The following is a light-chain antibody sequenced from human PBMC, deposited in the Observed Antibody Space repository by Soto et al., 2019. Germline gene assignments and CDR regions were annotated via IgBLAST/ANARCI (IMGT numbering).Light chain of an antibody. CDR2: DAS. CDR1: QSVNRY. CDR3: QQRANWQVS. V-gene: IGKV3-11*01. Sequence: EIVLTQSPATLSLSPGERATLSRWASQSVNRYLVWYQQKPGQAPRLLMYDASKRATRIPASFSGSGSGTDFTLTISSLEPEEFAIYDCQQRANWQVSFGQGTRLEIK. J-gene: IGKJ5*01.